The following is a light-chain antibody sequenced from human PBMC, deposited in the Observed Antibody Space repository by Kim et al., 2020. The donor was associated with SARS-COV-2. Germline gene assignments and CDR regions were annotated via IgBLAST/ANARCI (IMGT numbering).Light chain of an antibody. CDR2: AAS. CDR1: QEVSSNH. J-gene: IGKJ2*01. V-gene: IGKV3-20*01. CDR3: QHYGSSPYT. Sequence: LSPGERATHSCRASQEVSSNHLAWYQQIPGRAPRLVIYAASSRATGISDRFNGGGSGTDFTLTISRLEPEDFAVYYCQHYGSSPYTFGQGTKLEI.